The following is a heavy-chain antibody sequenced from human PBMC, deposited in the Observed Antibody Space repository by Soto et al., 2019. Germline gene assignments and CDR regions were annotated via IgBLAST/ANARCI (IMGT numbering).Heavy chain of an antibody. J-gene: IGHJ3*02. Sequence: GGSLRLSCAASGFTFSSYAMSWVRQAPGKGLEWVSAISGSGGSTYYADSVKGRFTISRDNSKNTLYLQMNSLRAEDTAVYYCEKYSTKYQQADAFDIWGQGTMVTVSS. CDR1: GFTFSSYA. V-gene: IGHV3-23*01. D-gene: IGHD2-2*01. CDR3: EKYSTKYQQADAFDI. CDR2: ISGSGGST.